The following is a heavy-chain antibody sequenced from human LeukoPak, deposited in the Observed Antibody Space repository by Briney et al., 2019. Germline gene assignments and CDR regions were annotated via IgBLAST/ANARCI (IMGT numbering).Heavy chain of an antibody. CDR3: ASLPMGFSGFY. CDR1: GGTISSSSYY. Sequence: SETLSLTCTVSGGTISSSSYYWGWIRQPTGEGLEWIGSIYYSGSTDYNPSLKSRVTISVDTSKNQFSLKLSSVTAADTAMYYCASLPMGFSGFYWGQGTLVTVSS. J-gene: IGHJ4*02. D-gene: IGHD6-25*01. CDR2: IYYSGST. V-gene: IGHV4-39*01.